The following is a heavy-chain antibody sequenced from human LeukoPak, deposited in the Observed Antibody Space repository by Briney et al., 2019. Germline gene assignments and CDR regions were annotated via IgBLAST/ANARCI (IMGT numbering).Heavy chain of an antibody. CDR2: VWYDGRNK. CDR1: GFTFNSYA. V-gene: IGHV3-33*01. Sequence: QPGGSLRLSCAASGFTFNSYATHWVRQAPGKGLEWVAVVWYDGRNKYYADSVKGRFTISRDDSKNTLYLQMNSLRAEDTALYYCARDRTGGGDFFDYWGQGTLVTVSS. CDR3: ARDRTGGGDFFDY. J-gene: IGHJ4*02. D-gene: IGHD2-8*02.